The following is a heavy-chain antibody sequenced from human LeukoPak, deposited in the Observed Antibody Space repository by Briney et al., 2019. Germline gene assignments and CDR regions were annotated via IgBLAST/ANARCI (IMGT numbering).Heavy chain of an antibody. CDR2: INHSGST. CDR3: ARVKTGRFDY. J-gene: IGHJ4*02. CDR1: SGSISSSGYY. V-gene: IGHV4-39*07. Sequence: SETLSLTCTVSSGSISSSGYYWSWIRQPPGKGLEWIGEINHSGSTNYNPSLKSRVTISVDTSKNQFSLKLSSVTAADTAVYYCARVKTGRFDYWGQGTLVTVSS.